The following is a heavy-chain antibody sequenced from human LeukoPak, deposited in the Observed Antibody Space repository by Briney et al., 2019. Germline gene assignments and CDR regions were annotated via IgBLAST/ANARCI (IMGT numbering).Heavy chain of an antibody. V-gene: IGHV3-53*01. Sequence: PGGSLRLSCAASGFTVSSNYMSWVRPAPGKGLEWVSVIYSGGSTYYADSVKGRFTISRDNSKNTLYLQMNSLRAEDTAVYYCARGLDDFWSGYYLDYWGQGTLVTVSS. CDR3: ARGLDDFWSGYYLDY. CDR2: IYSGGST. D-gene: IGHD3-3*01. CDR1: GFTVSSNY. J-gene: IGHJ4*02.